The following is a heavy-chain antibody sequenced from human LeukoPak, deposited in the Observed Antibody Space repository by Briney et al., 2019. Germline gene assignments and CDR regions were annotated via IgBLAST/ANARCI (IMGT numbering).Heavy chain of an antibody. CDR2: IIPIFGTA. D-gene: IGHD3-3*01. J-gene: IGHJ3*02. Sequence: ASVKVSCKASGGTFSSYAISWVRQAPGQGLEWMGGIIPIFGTANYAQKFQGRVTITTDESTSTAYMELSSLRSEDTAVYYCASAIFGVVRDAFDIWGQGTMVTVSS. CDR3: ASAIFGVVRDAFDI. V-gene: IGHV1-69*05. CDR1: GGTFSSYA.